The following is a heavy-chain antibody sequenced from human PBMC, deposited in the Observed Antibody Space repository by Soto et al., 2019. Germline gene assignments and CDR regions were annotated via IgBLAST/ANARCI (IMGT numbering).Heavy chain of an antibody. V-gene: IGHV4-39*01. CDR2: ISLGGTT. J-gene: IGHJ4*02. CDR3: VKQAVGSMSSE. Sequence: SETLSLTCAVSGAPISSLSHYWVWIRQPPGKGLEWIGTISLGGTTYYSPSLKSRLTASLDTSNNQVSLILSSVTVTDTAVYFCVKQAVGSMSSEWGPGTLVTVSS. D-gene: IGHD6-6*01. CDR1: GAPISSLSHY.